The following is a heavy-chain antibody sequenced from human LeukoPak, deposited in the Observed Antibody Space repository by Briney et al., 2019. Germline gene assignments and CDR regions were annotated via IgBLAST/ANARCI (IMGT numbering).Heavy chain of an antibody. CDR1: GYTFTSYG. D-gene: IGHD3-9*01. CDR2: ISAYNGNT. Sequence: ASVKVSCKASGYTFTSYGISWVRQAPGQGLEWMGWISAYNGNTNYAQKLQGRVTMTTDTSTSTAYMELRSLRSDDTAVYYCARVRRYFDWPTPPNFDYWGQGTLVTVSS. CDR3: ARVRRYFDWPTPPNFDY. V-gene: IGHV1-18*01. J-gene: IGHJ4*02.